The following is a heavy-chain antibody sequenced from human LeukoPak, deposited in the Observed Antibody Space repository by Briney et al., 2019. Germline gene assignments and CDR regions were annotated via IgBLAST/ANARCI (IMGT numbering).Heavy chain of an antibody. CDR3: ARGSSSWSGRFAFDI. CDR2: INSDGSST. Sequence: GGSLRLSCAASGFTFSSYWMHWVRQAPGKGLVWVSRINSDGSSTSYADSVKGRFTISRDNAKNTLYLQMNSLRAEDTAVYYCARGSSSWSGRFAFDIWGQGTMVTVSS. V-gene: IGHV3-74*01. CDR1: GFTFSSYW. J-gene: IGHJ3*02. D-gene: IGHD6-13*01.